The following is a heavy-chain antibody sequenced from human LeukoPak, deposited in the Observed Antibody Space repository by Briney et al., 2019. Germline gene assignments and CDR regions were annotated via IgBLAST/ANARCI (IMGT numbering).Heavy chain of an antibody. CDR1: GFAFSNYW. Sequence: GGSLRLSCKASGFAFSNYWMTRVRQAPGKGLEWVANIKQDGSEKHYVDSVKGRFTISRDNANNSLYLQINSLRADDTALYYCARDPYYFDSSGNDIWGQGTMVTVSS. V-gene: IGHV3-7*01. D-gene: IGHD3-22*01. CDR2: IKQDGSEK. CDR3: ARDPYYFDSSGNDI. J-gene: IGHJ3*02.